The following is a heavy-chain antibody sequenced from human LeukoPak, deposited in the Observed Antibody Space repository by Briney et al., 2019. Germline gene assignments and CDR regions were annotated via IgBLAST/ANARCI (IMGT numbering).Heavy chain of an antibody. Sequence: PSETLSLTCAVYGGSFSGYYWSWVRQPPGKGLEWIGEINHSGSTNYNPSLKSRVTVSVDTSKNQFSLKLSSVTVADTAVYYCARASLIRYFDYWGQGTLVTVSS. D-gene: IGHD2-8*01. V-gene: IGHV4-34*01. CDR1: GGSFSGYY. CDR3: ARASLIRYFDY. J-gene: IGHJ4*02. CDR2: INHSGST.